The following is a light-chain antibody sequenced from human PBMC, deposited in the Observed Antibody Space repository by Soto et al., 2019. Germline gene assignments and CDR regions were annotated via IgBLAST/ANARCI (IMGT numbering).Light chain of an antibody. J-gene: IGKJ2*01. CDR3: QQYNTWPPKFT. V-gene: IGKV3-15*01. CDR1: QSVSNN. CDR2: GAS. Sequence: EIVMTQSPVILSVSPGERATLSCRASQSVSNNLAWYQQKPGQAPRLLIYGASTRATGLPARFSGSGSGTEFTLTISSRQSEDFAVYYCQQYNTWPPKFTFGQGTRLEMK.